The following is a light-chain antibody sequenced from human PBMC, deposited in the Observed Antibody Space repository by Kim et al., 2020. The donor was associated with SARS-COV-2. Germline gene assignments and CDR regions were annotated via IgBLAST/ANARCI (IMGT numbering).Light chain of an antibody. V-gene: IGLV3-1*01. CDR1: KLGDKY. CDR3: QAWDSSTAV. Sequence: SWSPEQTASITCSGDKLGDKYVCWFQQKPGQSPVLVIYQDRKRPSGIPERFSGSNSGNTATLTISGTQAMDEADYYCQAWDSSTAVFGTGTKVTVL. CDR2: QDR. J-gene: IGLJ1*01.